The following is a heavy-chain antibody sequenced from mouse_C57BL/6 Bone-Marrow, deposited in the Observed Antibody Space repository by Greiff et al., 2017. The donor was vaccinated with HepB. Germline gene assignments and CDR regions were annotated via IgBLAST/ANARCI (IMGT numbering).Heavy chain of an antibody. V-gene: IGHV1-81*01. CDR2: IYPRSGNT. CDR3: ARSDYGSYYYAMDC. D-gene: IGHD1-1*01. Sequence: QVHVKQSGAELARPGASVKLSCKASGYTFTSYGISWVKQRTGQGLEWIGEIYPRSGNTYYNEKFKGKATLTADKSSSTAYMELRSLTSEDSAVYFCARSDYGSYYYAMDCWGQGTSVTVSS. J-gene: IGHJ4*01. CDR1: GYTFTSYG.